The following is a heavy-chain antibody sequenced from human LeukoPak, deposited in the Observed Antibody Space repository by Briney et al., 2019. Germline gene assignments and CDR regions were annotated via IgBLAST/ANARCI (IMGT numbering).Heavy chain of an antibody. D-gene: IGHD1-26*01. V-gene: IGHV3-21*01. CDR3: ARAYSERSGFGYYYIDV. CDR2: ISSSSSYI. Sequence: GGSLRLSCAGSGFTFSTYSMDWVRQAPGKGREGVSSISSSSSYIYYADSVKGRFTISRDNAKKSVYLQMNSLRAEDTAVYYCARAYSERSGFGYYYIDVWGKGTTVTISS. CDR1: GFTFSTYS. J-gene: IGHJ6*03.